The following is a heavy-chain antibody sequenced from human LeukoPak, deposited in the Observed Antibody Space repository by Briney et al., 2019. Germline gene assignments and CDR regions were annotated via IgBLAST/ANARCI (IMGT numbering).Heavy chain of an antibody. CDR3: ARNPHHRDSTKTTFDI. D-gene: IGHD5-24*01. CDR2: ISYTGST. V-gene: IGHV4-59*02. CDR1: GGSVTSYF. J-gene: IGHJ3*02. Sequence: PSETLSLTCTVSGGSVTSYFWSWIRQPPGKGLEIIGYISYTGSTNYNPSLKSRVTMSVDTSKKQLSLNLSSVTAADTPVYYCARNPHHRDSTKTTFDIWGQGTMDPV.